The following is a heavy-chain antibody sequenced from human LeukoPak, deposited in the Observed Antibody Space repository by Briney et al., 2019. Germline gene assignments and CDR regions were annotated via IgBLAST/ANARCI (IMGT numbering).Heavy chain of an antibody. Sequence: GGSLRLSCAASRFTFNTYWMTWVRQAPGKGLEWVANIKQDGTEEYYVDSVKGRFTISRDNAKNSLYLQMNSLRAEDTAVYYCARAPISSHYYHFMDVWGKGTTVTVSS. J-gene: IGHJ6*03. CDR3: ARAPISSHYYHFMDV. CDR1: RFTFNTYW. CDR2: IKQDGTEE. V-gene: IGHV3-7*01. D-gene: IGHD6-6*01.